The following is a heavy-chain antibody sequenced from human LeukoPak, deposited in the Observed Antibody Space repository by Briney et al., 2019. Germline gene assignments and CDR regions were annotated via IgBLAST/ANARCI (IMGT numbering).Heavy chain of an antibody. CDR1: GFTFSSYG. D-gene: IGHD3-9*01. CDR2: IRYDGRNK. J-gene: IGHJ5*02. V-gene: IGHV3-30*02. CDR3: AKGRRYNILTGHYVSEVDP. Sequence: HPGGSLRLSCAAFGFTFSSYGMHWVRQAPGKWLEWVAFIRYDGRNKYYGDPVKGRFSISRDNSKNTLYLQMNSLRAEDTAVYYCAKGRRYNILTGHYVSEVDPWGQGTLVTVSS.